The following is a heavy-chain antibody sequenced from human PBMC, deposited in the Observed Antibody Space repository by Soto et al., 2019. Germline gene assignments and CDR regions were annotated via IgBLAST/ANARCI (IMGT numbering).Heavy chain of an antibody. J-gene: IGHJ4*02. D-gene: IGHD4-17*01. V-gene: IGHV3-21*06. Sequence: PGGSLRLSCAASGFLLSSYRMNWVRHAPGKGLEWVSSINSGATYRYYADSVQGRFTISRNNARNSLYLQMNSLGVEDTAVYYCARDLTTYGSPHFDYWGQGTLVTAPQ. CDR1: GFLLSSYR. CDR2: INSGATYR. CDR3: ARDLTTYGSPHFDY.